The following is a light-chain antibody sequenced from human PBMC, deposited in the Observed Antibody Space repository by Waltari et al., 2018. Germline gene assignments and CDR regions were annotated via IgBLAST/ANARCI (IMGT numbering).Light chain of an antibody. CDR3: CSQSSYDGVI. Sequence: QSALSQPASVSGSPGQSITISCTGSSSDVGGDDSVSWYQDHPGQAPKVIISDVNNPPSGVSDRFSGSKSGNTASLTISGLQAEDEANSYCCSQSSYDGVIFGGGTKLTVL. CDR1: SSDVGGDDS. CDR2: DVN. V-gene: IGLV2-14*03. J-gene: IGLJ2*01.